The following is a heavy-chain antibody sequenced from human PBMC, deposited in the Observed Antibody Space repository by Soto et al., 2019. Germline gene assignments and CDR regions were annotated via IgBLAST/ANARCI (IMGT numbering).Heavy chain of an antibody. V-gene: IGHV3-15*01. J-gene: IGHJ6*02. CDR3: TTALRFPGEGMDV. CDR2: IKSKTDGGTT. Sequence: EVQLVESGGGLVKPGGSLRLSCAASGFTFSNAWMSWVRQAPGKGLEWVGRIKSKTDGGTTDYAAPVKGRFTISRDDSKNTLYLQMNSLKTEDTAVYYCTTALRFPGEGMDVWGQGTTVTVSS. CDR1: GFTFSNAW. D-gene: IGHD7-27*01.